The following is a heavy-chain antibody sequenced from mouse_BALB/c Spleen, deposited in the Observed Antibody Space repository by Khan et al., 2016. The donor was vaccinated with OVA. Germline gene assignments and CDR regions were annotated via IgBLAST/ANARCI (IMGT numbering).Heavy chain of an antibody. CDR3: ARTARIKY. CDR1: GYSITSGYG. V-gene: IGHV3-2*02. Sequence: EVQLQESGPGLVKPSQSLSLTCTVTGYSITSGYGWNWIRQFPGNKLEWMGYISYSGSTNYNPSLKSRTSITRDTSKNTFFLQLNSVTTEDTATYYCARTARIKYWGQGTTLTVSS. J-gene: IGHJ2*01. CDR2: ISYSGST. D-gene: IGHD1-2*01.